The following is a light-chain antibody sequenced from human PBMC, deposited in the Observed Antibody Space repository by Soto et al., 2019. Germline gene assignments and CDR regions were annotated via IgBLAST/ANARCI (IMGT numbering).Light chain of an antibody. CDR1: QSVSGN. Sequence: IVMTQSPATVSASPGERVTLSCRASQSVSGNVAWYQQKPGQPPRLLVYGASTTATDIPARFFGSGSETEFTLIITRLQSEDFGTYYCQQFNTWPRTFGQGTKVEIK. CDR3: QQFNTWPRT. CDR2: GAS. J-gene: IGKJ1*01. V-gene: IGKV3-15*01.